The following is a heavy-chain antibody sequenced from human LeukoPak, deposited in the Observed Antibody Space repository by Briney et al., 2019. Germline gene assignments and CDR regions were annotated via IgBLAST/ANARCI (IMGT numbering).Heavy chain of an antibody. CDR1: GGSISSSSYY. V-gene: IGHV4-39*02. CDR2: AFYSGST. Sequence: SETLSLTCTVSGGSISSSSYYWGWIRQPPGKGLEWIGNAFYSGSTYYNPSLKSRVTISIDTSKNQFSLKLSSVTAADTAVYYCARDGHRVTGYYYYMDVWGKGTTVTVSS. CDR3: ARDGHRVTGYYYYMDV. J-gene: IGHJ6*03. D-gene: IGHD2-21*02.